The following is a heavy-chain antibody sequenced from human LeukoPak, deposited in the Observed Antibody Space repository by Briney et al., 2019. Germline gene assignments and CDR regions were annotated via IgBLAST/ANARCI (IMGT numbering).Heavy chain of an antibody. CDR3: ARGGYSFDY. CDR2: LHADGNEK. CDR1: GFSLSGYW. V-gene: IGHV3-7*01. D-gene: IGHD5-12*01. J-gene: IGHJ4*02. Sequence: GGSLRLSCAASGFSLSGYWMSWVRQAPGKGLEWVARLHADGNEKYYVDSVKGRFTVSRDNAKNSLYLQMNSLRVEDTAVYYCARGGYSFDYLGQGILVTVSS.